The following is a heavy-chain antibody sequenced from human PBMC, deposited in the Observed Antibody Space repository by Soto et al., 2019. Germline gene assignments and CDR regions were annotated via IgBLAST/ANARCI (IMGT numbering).Heavy chain of an antibody. J-gene: IGHJ6*02. CDR2: IIPIFGTA. CDR3: AKRQYDPRDNYYGMDV. V-gene: IGHV1-69*12. D-gene: IGHD3-3*01. Sequence: QVQLVKSGAEVKKPGSSVKVSCKASGGTFSSYAISWVRQAPGQGLEWMGGIIPIFGTANYAQKFQGRVTITADESTSTAYMELSSLRSEDTAVYYCAKRQYDPRDNYYGMDVWGQGTTVTVSS. CDR1: GGTFSSYA.